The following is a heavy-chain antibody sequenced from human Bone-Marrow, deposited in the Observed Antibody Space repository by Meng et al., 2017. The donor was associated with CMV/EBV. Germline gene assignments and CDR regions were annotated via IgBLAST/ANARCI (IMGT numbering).Heavy chain of an antibody. V-gene: IGHV3-9*01. CDR2: ISWNSGSI. CDR3: ARGNSWSLFDY. J-gene: IGHJ4*02. Sequence: SLKISCAASGFTFDDYAMHWVRQAPGKGLEWVSGISWNSGSIGYADSVKGRFTISRDNAKNSLYLQMNSLRAEDTAVYYCARGNSWSLFDYWGQGTLVTVSS. CDR1: GFTFDDYA. D-gene: IGHD6-13*01.